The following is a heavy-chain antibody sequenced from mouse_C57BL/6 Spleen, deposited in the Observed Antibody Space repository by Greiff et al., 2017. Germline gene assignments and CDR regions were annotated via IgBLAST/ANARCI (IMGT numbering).Heavy chain of an antibody. CDR1: GFTFTDYY. V-gene: IGHV7-3*01. J-gene: IGHJ4*01. Sequence: EVKLVESGGGLVQPGGSLSLSCAASGFTFTDYYMSWVRQPPGKALEWLGFIRNKANGYTTEYSASVKGRFTISRDNSQSILYLQMNALRAEDSATYYCARPYDDDRGYAMDYWGQGTSVTVSS. CDR2: IRNKANGYTT. D-gene: IGHD2-4*01. CDR3: ARPYDDDRGYAMDY.